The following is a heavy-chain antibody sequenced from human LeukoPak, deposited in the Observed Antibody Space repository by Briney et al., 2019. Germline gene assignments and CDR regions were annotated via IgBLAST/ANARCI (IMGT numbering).Heavy chain of an antibody. CDR2: IYYSGNT. Sequence: PSETLSLTCTVAGVSISSSNSYWGWIRQPPGKGLEWIGSIYYSGNTYYNASLRSQVSISIDTSKNQFSLKLTSVTAADTAVYYCARQTGSGLFILPGGQGTLVTVSS. CDR3: ARQTGSGLFILP. J-gene: IGHJ4*02. CDR1: GVSISSSNSY. D-gene: IGHD3/OR15-3a*01. V-gene: IGHV4-39*01.